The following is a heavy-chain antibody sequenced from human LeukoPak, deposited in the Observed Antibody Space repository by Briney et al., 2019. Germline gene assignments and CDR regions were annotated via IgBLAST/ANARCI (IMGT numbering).Heavy chain of an antibody. V-gene: IGHV3-23*01. D-gene: IGHD4-17*01. CDR3: AKHPPQTTVTTWKGTFDI. Sequence: PGGSLRLSCAASGISFRKDAMSWVRQAPGKGLEWVSTISGSGDDTYYPASGKGRFTISRDNSKNTIFLQINSLRAEDTAVYYCAKHPPQTTVTTWKGTFDIWGQGTMVTVSS. J-gene: IGHJ3*02. CDR1: GISFRKDA. CDR2: ISGSGDDT.